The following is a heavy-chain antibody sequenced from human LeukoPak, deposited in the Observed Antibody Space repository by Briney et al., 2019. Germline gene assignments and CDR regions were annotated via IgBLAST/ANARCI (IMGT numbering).Heavy chain of an antibody. CDR3: ARDFPLLSGSGTWGGYGMDV. D-gene: IGHD3-10*01. Sequence: MAGGSLRLSCAASRFTFSDYYMSWIRQAPGKGLEWVSYISSNGGTIYYADSVKGRFIISRDNAKNSLFLQMNSLRAEDTAVYYCARDFPLLSGSGTWGGYGMDVWGQGTTVTVSS. V-gene: IGHV3-11*01. J-gene: IGHJ6*02. CDR2: ISSNGGTI. CDR1: RFTFSDYY.